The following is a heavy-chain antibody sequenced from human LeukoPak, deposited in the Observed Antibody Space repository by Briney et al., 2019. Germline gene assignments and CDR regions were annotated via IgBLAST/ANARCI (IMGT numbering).Heavy chain of an antibody. CDR2: ISATGGDT. V-gene: IGHV3-23*01. D-gene: IGHD2-2*01. J-gene: IGHJ4*02. CDR3: AIRTLSATFDY. CDR1: GVTFSNFA. Sequence: PGGSLRLSCAASGVTFSNFAMSWVRQAPEKGLEWVSAISATGGDTYYADSVKGRFTISRDNSKHTLYLQMSSLTAEDTAIYYCAIRTLSATFDYWGQGTLVTVSS.